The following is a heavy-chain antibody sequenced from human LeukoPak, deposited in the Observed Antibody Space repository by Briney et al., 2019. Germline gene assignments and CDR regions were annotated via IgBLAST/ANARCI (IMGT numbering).Heavy chain of an antibody. J-gene: IGHJ4*02. CDR3: ARSITMIVDPPDLDY. CDR2: INPNSGGT. CDR1: GYFLTGSY. D-gene: IGHD3-22*01. Sequence: ASVKVSCKASGYFLTGSYMHWGRHAPGQGLEWMGRINPNSGGTNYAQKFLGRVTMTWDPPISTAYMELSRLRSDDAAVYYCARSITMIVDPPDLDYWGQGTLVTVSS. V-gene: IGHV1-2*06.